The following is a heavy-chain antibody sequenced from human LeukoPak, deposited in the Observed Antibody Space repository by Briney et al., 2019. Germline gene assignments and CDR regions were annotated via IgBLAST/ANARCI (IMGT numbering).Heavy chain of an antibody. D-gene: IGHD3-22*01. V-gene: IGHV3-53*01. CDR3: VRDRRHDDSTGYYYVGFDS. CDR1: GFTVSANY. Sequence: GGSLRLSCAASGFTVSANYMSWVRQAPGKGLEWVSVIYSSGHTYYADSVKGRFTISRDNSKNTLYRQMNSLRADDTAVYYSVRDRRHDDSTGYYYVGFDSWGQGTLVTVSS. CDR2: IYSSGHT. J-gene: IGHJ4*02.